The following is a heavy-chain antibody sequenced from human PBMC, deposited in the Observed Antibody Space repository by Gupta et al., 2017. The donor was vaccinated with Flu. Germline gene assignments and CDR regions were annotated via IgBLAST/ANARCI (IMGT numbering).Heavy chain of an antibody. CDR2: INHSGST. J-gene: IGHJ6*03. V-gene: IGHV4-34*01. CDR3: ARGQYCSGGSCSTYWNYYYYMDV. D-gene: IGHD2-15*01. Sequence: IGEINHSGSTNYNPSLKSRVTISVDTSKNQFSLKLSYVTAADTAVYYCARGQYCSGGSCSTYWNYYYYMDVWGKGTTVTVSS.